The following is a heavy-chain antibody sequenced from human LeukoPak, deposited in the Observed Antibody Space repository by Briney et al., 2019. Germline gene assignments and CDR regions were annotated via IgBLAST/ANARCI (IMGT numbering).Heavy chain of an antibody. CDR3: ARDSPGYYDSSGSPPDY. J-gene: IGHJ4*02. CDR1: GFTVSSNY. V-gene: IGHV3-53*01. CDR2: IYSGGST. D-gene: IGHD3-22*01. Sequence: PGGSLRLSRAASGFTVSSNYMSWVRQAPGKGLEWVSVIYSGGSTYYADSVKGRFTISRDNSKNTLYLQMNSLRAEDTAVYYCARDSPGYYDSSGSPPDYWGQGTLVTVSS.